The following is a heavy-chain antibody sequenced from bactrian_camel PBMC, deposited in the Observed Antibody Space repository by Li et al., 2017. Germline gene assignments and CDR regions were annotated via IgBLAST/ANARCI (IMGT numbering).Heavy chain of an antibody. J-gene: IGHJ4*01. V-gene: IGHV3S2*01. CDR1: GFTFKNFP. D-gene: IGHD2*01. Sequence: DVQLVESGGGSAQPGGSLRLTCVASGFTFKNFPMTWVRQRPGQGLEWVSSIMQDSPRAEYAESVKGRFTISRDNRRNLLYLELNSLKTEDTAKYFCAKGIQKCPGNYCRPEGQGTQVTVS. CDR2: IMQDSPRA.